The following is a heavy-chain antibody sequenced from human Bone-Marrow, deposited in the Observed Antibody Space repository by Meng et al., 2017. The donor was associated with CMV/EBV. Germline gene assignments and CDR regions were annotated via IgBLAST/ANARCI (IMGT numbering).Heavy chain of an antibody. CDR2: IIPILGIA. CDR3: VGVPASNWFDP. Sequence: SVKVSCKASGGTFSSYTISWVRQAPGQGLEWMERIIPILGIANYAQKFQGRVTITADKSTSTAYMELSSLRSEDTAVYYCVGVPASNWFDPWGQGTLVTFSS. J-gene: IGHJ5*02. V-gene: IGHV1-69*02. CDR1: GGTFSSYT. D-gene: IGHD2-2*01.